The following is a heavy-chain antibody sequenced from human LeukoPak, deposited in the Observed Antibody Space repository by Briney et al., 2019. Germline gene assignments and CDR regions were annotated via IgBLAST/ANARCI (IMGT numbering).Heavy chain of an antibody. CDR1: GFTFGSYS. CDR2: IRYDGSNK. V-gene: IGHV3-30*02. CDR3: AKSRRAFISSSPIQH. D-gene: IGHD6-13*01. Sequence: GGSLRLSCAASGFTFGSYSMHWVRRAPGKGQEWVAFIRYDGSNKYYADSVKGRFTISRDNSKNTLYLQMNSLRAEDTAVYYCAKSRRAFISSSPIQHWGQGTLVTVSS. J-gene: IGHJ1*01.